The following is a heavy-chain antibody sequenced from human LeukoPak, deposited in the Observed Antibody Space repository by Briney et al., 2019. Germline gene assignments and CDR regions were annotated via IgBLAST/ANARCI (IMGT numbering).Heavy chain of an antibody. CDR3: AKGVYDYVEISYFDY. J-gene: IGHJ4*02. CDR2: ISSSGSTI. V-gene: IGHV3-11*01. CDR1: RFTFSDYY. D-gene: IGHD5/OR15-5a*01. Sequence: VGSLRLSCAAPRFTFSDYYMSWVRQAPGKGLERVSYISSSGSTIYYADSVKGRFTISRDKSKNTLYLQMSSLRTEDTAVYYCAKGVYDYVEISYFDYWGQGALVSVSS.